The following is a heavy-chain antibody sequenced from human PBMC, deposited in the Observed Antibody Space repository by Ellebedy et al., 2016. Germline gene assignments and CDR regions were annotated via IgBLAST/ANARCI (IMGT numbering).Heavy chain of an antibody. Sequence: GESLKISXAPSGLTVSSFFMGWVRQAPGKGLEWVSTMRGDGAKTHLADSVKGRFTISRDNSKHTVYLQMNSLRVEDTAVYYCRQGHYADYWGRGTLVTVSS. CDR1: GLTVSSFF. CDR2: MRGDGAKT. V-gene: IGHV3-23*01. CDR3: RQGHYADY. J-gene: IGHJ4*02.